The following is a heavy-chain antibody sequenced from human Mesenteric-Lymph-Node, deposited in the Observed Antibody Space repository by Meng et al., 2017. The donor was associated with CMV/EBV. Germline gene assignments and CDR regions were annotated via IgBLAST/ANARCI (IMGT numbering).Heavy chain of an antibody. J-gene: IGHJ5*02. Sequence: GESLKISCAASGFTFNSYAIHWVRQAPGKGLEWVAVISYDGSNKYYADSVKGRFTISRDNAKNSLYLQMNSLRAEDTAVYYCARSGHPSTDTIFGVVIIRYNWFDPWGQGTLVTVSS. CDR3: ARSGHPSTDTIFGVVIIRYNWFDP. D-gene: IGHD3-3*01. CDR1: GFTFNSYA. CDR2: ISYDGSNK. V-gene: IGHV3-30-3*01.